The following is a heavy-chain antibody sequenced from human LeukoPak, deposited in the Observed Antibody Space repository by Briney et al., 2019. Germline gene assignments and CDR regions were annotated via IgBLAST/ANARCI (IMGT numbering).Heavy chain of an antibody. CDR1: GGSISSSSYF. V-gene: IGHV4-39*07. D-gene: IGHD1-26*01. CDR3: ATVPVGATTRDY. Sequence: SETLSLTCTVSGGSISSSSYFWGWIRQPPGKGLEWIGSIYYSGSTYYNPSLKSRVTISVDTSKNQFSLKLSSVTAADTAVYYCATVPVGATTRDYWGQGILVTVSS. CDR2: IYYSGST. J-gene: IGHJ4*02.